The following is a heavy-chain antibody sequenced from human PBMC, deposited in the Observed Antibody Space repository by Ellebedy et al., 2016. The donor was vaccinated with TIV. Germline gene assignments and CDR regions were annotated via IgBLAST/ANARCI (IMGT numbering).Heavy chain of an antibody. CDR1: GFTFSSYP. Sequence: PGGSLRLSCAGSGFTFSSYPMNWVRQAPGKGLEWVAVISFNGNYKEYADSVKGRFTISRDNSKNTLYLQMNSLRLEDTAVYYCASDPFDYWGQGTLVTVSS. CDR3: ASDPFDY. CDR2: ISFNGNYK. V-gene: IGHV3-30-3*01. J-gene: IGHJ4*02.